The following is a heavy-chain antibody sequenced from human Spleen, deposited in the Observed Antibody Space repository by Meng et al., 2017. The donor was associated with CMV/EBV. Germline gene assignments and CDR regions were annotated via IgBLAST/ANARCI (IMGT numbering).Heavy chain of an antibody. CDR3: TTDRPRSGGKTHDY. CDR1: GYTFTSYG. Sequence: QVELGQSGAEVKKPGASVKVSCKASGYTFTSYGISWVRQAPGQGLEWMGWISAYNGNTNYAQKLQGRVTMTTDTSTSTAYMELRSLRSDDTAVYYCTTDRPRSGGKTHDYWGQGTLVTVSS. CDR2: ISAYNGNT. J-gene: IGHJ4*02. V-gene: IGHV1-18*01. D-gene: IGHD4-23*01.